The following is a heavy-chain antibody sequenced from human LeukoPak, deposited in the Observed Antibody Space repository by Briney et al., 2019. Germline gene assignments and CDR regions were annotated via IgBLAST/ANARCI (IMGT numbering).Heavy chain of an antibody. V-gene: IGHV3-9*01. D-gene: IGHD1-1*01. J-gene: IGHJ6*02. CDR2: ISWNSGSI. Sequence: GGSLRLSCAASGFTFDDYSMHWVRQAPGKGLEWVSGISWNSGSIGYADSVKGRFTISRDNAKNSLYLQMNSLRAEDTALYYCAKGGKYYYHYGMDDWGQGTMVTVSS. CDR1: GFTFDDYS. CDR3: AKGGKYYYHYGMDD.